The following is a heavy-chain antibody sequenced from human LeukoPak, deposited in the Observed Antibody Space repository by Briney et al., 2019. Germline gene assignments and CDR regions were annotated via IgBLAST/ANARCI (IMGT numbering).Heavy chain of an antibody. Sequence: GGSLRLSCITSEVTVTSNYLSWVRQAPGKGLQWVSVIYPGGDIYYSDSVKGRFIISRDNSKNTLSLQMNSLTADDTAVYYCARVWKGTVTTWWYLDYWGQGTLVTVSS. CDR3: ARVWKGTVTTWWYLDY. D-gene: IGHD4-17*01. CDR2: IYPGGDI. CDR1: EVTVTSNY. J-gene: IGHJ4*02. V-gene: IGHV3-53*01.